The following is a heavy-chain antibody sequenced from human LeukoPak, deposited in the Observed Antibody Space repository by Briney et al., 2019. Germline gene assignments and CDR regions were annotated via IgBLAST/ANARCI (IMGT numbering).Heavy chain of an antibody. Sequence: SVKVSCKASGFTFTRSAMQWVRQARGQRLEWIGWIVVGSGNTNYAQKFQERVTISRDMSASTAYMELSSLRSEDTAVYYCAALVDYYDSSGYYVDYWGQGTLVTVSS. CDR1: GFTFTRSA. CDR2: IVVGSGNT. V-gene: IGHV1-58*02. D-gene: IGHD3-22*01. J-gene: IGHJ4*02. CDR3: AALVDYYDSSGYYVDY.